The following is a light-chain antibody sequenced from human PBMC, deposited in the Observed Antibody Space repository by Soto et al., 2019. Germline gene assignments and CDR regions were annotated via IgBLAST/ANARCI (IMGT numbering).Light chain of an antibody. CDR3: QQHSHWPPWT. CDR2: GAS. CDR1: QNVRTF. J-gene: IGKJ1*01. V-gene: IGKV3-11*01. Sequence: EVVLTQSPATLSLSPGERATLSCRASQNVRTFLDWYQQKPGQAPRLLIYGASNRATGIPARFSGSGSGTDFTLTNSSLEPEDFAVYYCQQHSHWPPWTFGQGTRVEIQ.